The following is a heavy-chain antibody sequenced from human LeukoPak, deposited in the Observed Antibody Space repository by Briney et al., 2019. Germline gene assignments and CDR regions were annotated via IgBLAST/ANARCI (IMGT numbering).Heavy chain of an antibody. D-gene: IGHD6-6*01. CDR2: INHSGST. CDR3: ARGRMAARPRWFDP. CDR1: GGSFSGYY. Sequence: PSETLSLTCAVYGGSFSGYYWSWIRQPPGKGLEWLGEINHSGSTNYNPSLKSRVTISVDTSKNQFSLKLSSVTAADTAVYYCARGRMAARPRWFDPWGQGTLVTVSS. V-gene: IGHV4-34*01. J-gene: IGHJ5*02.